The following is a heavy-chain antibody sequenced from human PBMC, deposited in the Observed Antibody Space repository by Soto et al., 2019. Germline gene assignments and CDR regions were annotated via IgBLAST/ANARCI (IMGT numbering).Heavy chain of an antibody. CDR3: ASLGFGELSPTYYGMDV. Sequence: PSETLSLTCAVYGGSFSGYYWSWIRQPPGKGLEWIGEINHSGSTNYNPSLKSRVTISVDKSKNQFSLKLSSVTAADTAVYYCASLGFGELSPTYYGMDVWGQGTTVTVSS. CDR1: GGSFSGYY. D-gene: IGHD3-10*01. CDR2: INHSGST. J-gene: IGHJ6*02. V-gene: IGHV4-34*01.